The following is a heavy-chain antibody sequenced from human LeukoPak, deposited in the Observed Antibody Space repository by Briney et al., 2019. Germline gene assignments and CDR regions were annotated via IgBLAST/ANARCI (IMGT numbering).Heavy chain of an antibody. V-gene: IGHV5-51*01. CDR1: GYSFTSYW. CDR3: ATYAVPPTYYDFWSGTATIDYGMDV. J-gene: IGHJ6*02. Sequence: GESLKISCKGSGYSFTSYWIGWVRQMPGKGLEWMGIIYAGDSDTRYSPSFQGQVTISADKSISTAYPQWSSLKASDTAMYYCATYAVPPTYYDFWSGTATIDYGMDVWGQGTTVTVSS. CDR2: IYAGDSDT. D-gene: IGHD3-3*01.